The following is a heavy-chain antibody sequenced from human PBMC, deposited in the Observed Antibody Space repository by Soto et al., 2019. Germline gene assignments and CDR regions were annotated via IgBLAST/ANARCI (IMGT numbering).Heavy chain of an antibody. CDR1: GFTFSTYS. CDR2: ISSRSDI. J-gene: IGHJ6*02. D-gene: IGHD2-2*02. Sequence: GGSLRLSCVGSGFTFSTYSINWGRQAPGKGLEWVSSISSRSDIYYADSVKGRFTISRDNAKNSVSLQMNSLRAEDTAVYYCAREYTAWPLAYGLDVWGQGTTVTVSS. V-gene: IGHV3-21*01. CDR3: AREYTAWPLAYGLDV.